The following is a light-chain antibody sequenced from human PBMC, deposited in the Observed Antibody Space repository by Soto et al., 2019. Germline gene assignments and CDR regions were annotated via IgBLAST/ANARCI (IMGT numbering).Light chain of an antibody. CDR1: QTLLHSNGYTY. CDR3: MQGLRPMYT. J-gene: IGKJ2*01. V-gene: IGKV2-28*01. CDR2: LGS. Sequence: IALTQSPLSLSVTPGEPASISCRSSQTLLHSNGYTYLNWYLQKPGQSPQLLIYLGSNRGSGVPDRFRGSGSGTDFTLKINRVQAEDVGVFYCMQGLRPMYTFGQGTKLEIK.